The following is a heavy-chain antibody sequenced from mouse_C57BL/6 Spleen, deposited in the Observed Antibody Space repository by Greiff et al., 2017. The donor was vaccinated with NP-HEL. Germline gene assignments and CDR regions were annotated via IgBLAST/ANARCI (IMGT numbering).Heavy chain of an antibody. CDR1: GYTFTSYW. CDR3: RGLQGDYAMDY. J-gene: IGHJ4*01. CDR2: IDPSDSYT. Sequence: QVQLQQPGAELVRPGTSVKLSCKASGYTFTSYWMHWVKQRPGQGLEWIGVIDPSDSYTNYNQKFKGKATLTVDTSSSTAYMQLSSLTSEDSAVYYCRGLQGDYAMDYWGQGTSVTVSS. D-gene: IGHD3-1*01. V-gene: IGHV1-59*01.